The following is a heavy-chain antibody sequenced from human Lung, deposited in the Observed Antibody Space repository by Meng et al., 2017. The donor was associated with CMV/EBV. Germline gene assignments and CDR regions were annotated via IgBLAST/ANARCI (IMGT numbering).Heavy chain of an antibody. CDR3: ARGILPQRGSTVPTPDY. CDR2: INPSGST. J-gene: IGHJ4*02. V-gene: IGHV4-34*01. Sequence: GSLRLSCAVYGGSFSGYYWSWIRQPPGKGLEWIGEINPSGSTNYNPSLKSRVTISVDTSKNQFSLRLSSVTAADTALYYCARGILPQRGSTVPTPDYWGQGTLVXVSS. CDR1: GGSFSGYY. D-gene: IGHD4-11*01.